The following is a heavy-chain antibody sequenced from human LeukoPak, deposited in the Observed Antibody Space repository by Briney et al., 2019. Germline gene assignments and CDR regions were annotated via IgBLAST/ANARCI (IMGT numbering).Heavy chain of an antibody. CDR1: GGSISSGGYY. Sequence: SQTLSLTCTVSGGSISSGGYYWSWIRQHPGKGLEWIGYIYYSGSTYYNPSLKSRVTISVDTSKNQFSLKLSSVTAADTAVYYCARTSGYSSSWYGGNWFDPWGQGTLVTASS. CDR3: ARTSGYSSSWYGGNWFDP. V-gene: IGHV4-31*03. D-gene: IGHD6-13*01. J-gene: IGHJ5*02. CDR2: IYYSGST.